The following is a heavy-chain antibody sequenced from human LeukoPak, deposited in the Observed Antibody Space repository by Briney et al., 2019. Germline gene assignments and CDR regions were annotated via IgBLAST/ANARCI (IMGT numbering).Heavy chain of an antibody. Sequence: GGSLRLSCAASGFTFSDHAMSWVRQAPAKGLEWVSSINGNGGGSYYIDSVKGRFTVSRDNSENALYLQMNNLRTEDTAVYYCAKGSGYSYGSYYFDYWGQGTLVTVSS. CDR3: AKGSGYSYGSYYFDY. V-gene: IGHV3-23*01. J-gene: IGHJ4*02. CDR2: INGNGGGS. D-gene: IGHD5-18*01. CDR1: GFTFSDHA.